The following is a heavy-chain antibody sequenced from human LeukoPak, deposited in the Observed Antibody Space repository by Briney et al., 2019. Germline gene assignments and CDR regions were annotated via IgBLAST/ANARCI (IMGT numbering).Heavy chain of an antibody. J-gene: IGHJ6*02. CDR2: IWYDESNK. D-gene: IGHD2-2*01. CDR3: ARDKLPAPWDGMDV. Sequence: GGSLRLSCAVSGFTLSTYGMHWVRQAPGKGLEWVAIIWYDESNKYYADSVKGRFTISRDNSKNTLYLQMNSLRPEDTAVYYCARDKLPAPWDGMDVWGQGTTVTVSS. CDR1: GFTLSTYG. V-gene: IGHV3-33*01.